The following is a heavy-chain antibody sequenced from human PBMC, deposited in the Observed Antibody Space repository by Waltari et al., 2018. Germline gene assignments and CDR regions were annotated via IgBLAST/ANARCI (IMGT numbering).Heavy chain of an antibody. CDR1: GGSFSGYY. D-gene: IGHD4-17*01. V-gene: IGHV4-34*01. CDR3: ARHSWPNYGDYVCFGWFDP. CDR2: INHSGST. Sequence: QVQLQQWGAGLLKPSETLSLPCAVYGGSFSGYYWSWIRPPPGKGLEWIGEINHSGSTNYNPSLKSRVTISVDTSKNQFSLKLSSVTAADTAVYYCARHSWPNYGDYVCFGWFDPWGQGTLVTVSS. J-gene: IGHJ5*02.